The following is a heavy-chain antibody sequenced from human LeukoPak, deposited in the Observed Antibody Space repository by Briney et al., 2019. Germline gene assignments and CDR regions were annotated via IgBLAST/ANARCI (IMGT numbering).Heavy chain of an antibody. D-gene: IGHD4-17*01. Sequence: SETLSPTCTVSGGSISSGGYYWRWIRQHPGKGLEWIGYIYYSGSTYYNPSLKSRVTISVDTSKNQFSLKLSSVTAADTAVYYCARSHGDYVAWFDPWGQGTLVTVSS. CDR2: IYYSGST. V-gene: IGHV4-31*03. J-gene: IGHJ5*02. CDR3: ARSHGDYVAWFDP. CDR1: GGSISSGGYY.